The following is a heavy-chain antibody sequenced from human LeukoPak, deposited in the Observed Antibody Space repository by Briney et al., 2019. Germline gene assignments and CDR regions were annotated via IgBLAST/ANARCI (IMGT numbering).Heavy chain of an antibody. D-gene: IGHD3-22*01. CDR1: GGTFSSYA. Sequence: SVKVSCKASGGTFSSYAISWVRQAPGQGLEWMGRIIPIFGTANYAQKFQGRVTITTDESTGTAYKELSSLRSEDTAVYYCARDPDPYDSSGYWGQGTLVTISS. CDR2: IIPIFGTA. V-gene: IGHV1-69*05. J-gene: IGHJ4*02. CDR3: ARDPDPYDSSGY.